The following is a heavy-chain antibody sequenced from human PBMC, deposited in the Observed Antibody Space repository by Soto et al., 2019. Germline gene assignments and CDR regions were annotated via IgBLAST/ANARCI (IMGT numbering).Heavy chain of an antibody. CDR3: VRGGHGSGSYLGSS. J-gene: IGHJ5*02. V-gene: IGHV3-7*03. Sequence: GGSLRLSCVASGFTFTTYWMSWVRQAPGKGLQWVANIRQDGGAQYYVDSVKGRFTISRDNAKNSVYLQVDSLRVEDTAVYYCVRGGHGSGSYLGSSWGQGILVTVSS. D-gene: IGHD3-10*01. CDR2: IRQDGGAQ. CDR1: GFTFTTYW.